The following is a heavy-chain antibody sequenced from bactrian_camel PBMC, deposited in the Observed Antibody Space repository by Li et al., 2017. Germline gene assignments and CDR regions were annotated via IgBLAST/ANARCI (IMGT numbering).Heavy chain of an antibody. CDR3: ARSVYIPCAVNTVAAGDNS. CDR2: IGQHGDT. Sequence: HVQLVESGGGSVQAGGSLRLSCAPSLYIGGNICMGWVRQAPGKEREGVAAIGQHGDTSYADSVKGRFTISRDNTRNTLYLQMNSLKPEDTAMYYCARSVYIPCAVNTVAAGDNSRGQGTQVTVS. CDR1: LYIGGNIC. J-gene: IGHJ6*01. V-gene: IGHV3S53*01. D-gene: IGHD1*01.